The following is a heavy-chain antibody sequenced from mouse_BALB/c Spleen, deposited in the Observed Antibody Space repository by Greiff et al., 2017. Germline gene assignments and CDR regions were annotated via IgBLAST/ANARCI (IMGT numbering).Heavy chain of an antibody. Sequence: EVQLVESGAELVKPGASVKLSCTASGFNIKDTYMHWVKQRPEQGLEWIGRIDPANGNTKYDPKFQGKATITADTSSNTAYLQLSSLTSEDTAVYYCARRGYFAYWGQGTLVTVSA. V-gene: IGHV14-3*02. D-gene: IGHD2-2*01. J-gene: IGHJ3*01. CDR1: GFNIKDTY. CDR3: ARRGYFAY. CDR2: IDPANGNT.